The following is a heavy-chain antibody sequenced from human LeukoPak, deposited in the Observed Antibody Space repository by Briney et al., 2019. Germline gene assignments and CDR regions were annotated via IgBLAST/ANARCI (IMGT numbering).Heavy chain of an antibody. CDR2: IYYNGIT. CDR3: ARQNPPGSKKGWFDP. Sequence: SETLSLTCTVSGGSINSYYWTWIRQPPGEGLEWIACIYYNGITNYKSSLESRLTISVDTSKNQFSLRLRSVTAADMAVYYCARQNPPGSKKGWFDPWGQGTLVTVSS. CDR1: GGSINSYY. V-gene: IGHV4-59*08. J-gene: IGHJ5*02. D-gene: IGHD6-25*01.